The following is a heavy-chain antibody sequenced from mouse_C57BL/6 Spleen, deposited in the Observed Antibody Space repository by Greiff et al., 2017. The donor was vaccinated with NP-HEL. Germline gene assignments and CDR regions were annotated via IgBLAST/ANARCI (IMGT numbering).Heavy chain of an antibody. D-gene: IGHD3-2*02. CDR3: ARDQDSSGSYYFDY. CDR2: ISDGGSYT. CDR1: GFTFSSYA. Sequence: EVKLMESGGGLVKPGGSLKLSCAASGFTFSSYAMSWVRQTPEKRLEWVATISDGGSYTYYPDNVKGRFTISRDNAKNNLYLQMSHLKSEDTAMYYCARDQDSSGSYYFDYWGQGTTLTVSS. J-gene: IGHJ2*01. V-gene: IGHV5-4*01.